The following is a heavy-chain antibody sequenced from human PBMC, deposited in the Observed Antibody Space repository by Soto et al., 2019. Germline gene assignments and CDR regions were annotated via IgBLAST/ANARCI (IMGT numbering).Heavy chain of an antibody. CDR2: TRNKANSYTT. J-gene: IGHJ4*02. CDR3: ARGSYGSGTPGVDY. CDR1: GFTFSDHY. D-gene: IGHD3-10*01. Sequence: EVQLVESGGGLVQPGGSLRLSCAASGFTFSDHYMDWVRQAPGKGLEWVGRTRNKANSYTTEYAASVKGRFTISRDDSTNSLYLQMNSLKTEDTAVYYCARGSYGSGTPGVDYWGQGTLVTVSS. V-gene: IGHV3-72*01.